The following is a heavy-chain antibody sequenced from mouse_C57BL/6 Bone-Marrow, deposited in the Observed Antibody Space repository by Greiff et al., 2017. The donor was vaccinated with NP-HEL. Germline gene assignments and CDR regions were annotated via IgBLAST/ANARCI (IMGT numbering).Heavy chain of an antibody. CDR1: GYTFTDYY. V-gene: IGHV1-26*01. D-gene: IGHD1-1*01. Sequence: EVQLQQSGPELVKPGASVKISCKASGYTFTDYYMNWVKQSHGKSLERIGDINPNNGGTSYNQKFKGKATLTVDKSSSTAYMELRSLTSEDSAVYYCAHYGSSHYYAMDYWGQGTSVTVSS. CDR3: AHYGSSHYYAMDY. CDR2: INPNNGGT. J-gene: IGHJ4*01.